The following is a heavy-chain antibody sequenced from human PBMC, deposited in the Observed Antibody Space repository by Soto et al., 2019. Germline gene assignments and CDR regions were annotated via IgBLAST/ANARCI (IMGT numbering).Heavy chain of an antibody. CDR3: AREDSSGDYYGMDV. CDR1: GFTFSSYA. CDR2: ISYDGSNK. Sequence: GGSLRLSCAASGFTFSSYAMHWVRQAPGKGLEWVAVISYDGSNKYYADSVKGRFTISRDNSKSTLYLQMNSLRAEDTAVYYCAREDSSGDYYGMDVWGQGTTVTVSS. D-gene: IGHD3-22*01. V-gene: IGHV3-30-3*01. J-gene: IGHJ6*02.